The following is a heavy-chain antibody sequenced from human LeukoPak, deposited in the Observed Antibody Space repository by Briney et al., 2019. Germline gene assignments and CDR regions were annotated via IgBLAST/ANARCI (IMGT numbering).Heavy chain of an antibody. J-gene: IGHJ4*02. CDR2: VDHSGSA. D-gene: IGHD3-10*01. Sequence: SETLSLTCAVYGGSFSGYYWNWIRQPPGKGLEWIGEVDHSGSANYNPSLKSRVTMSVDTSKNQFSLKLTSVTAADTAVYYCARKGANGSGKVKYWGQGTLVSVSS. V-gene: IGHV4-34*01. CDR3: ARKGANGSGKVKY. CDR1: GGSFSGYY.